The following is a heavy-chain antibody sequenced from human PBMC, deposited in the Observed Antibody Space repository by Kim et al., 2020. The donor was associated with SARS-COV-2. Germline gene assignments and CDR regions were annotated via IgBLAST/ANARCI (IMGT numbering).Heavy chain of an antibody. V-gene: IGHV3-74*01. CDR1: GFTFSRFW. CDR3: ARAIIGTNIFDS. J-gene: IGHJ4*02. D-gene: IGHD1-7*01. Sequence: GGSLRLSCDTSGFTFSRFWMDWVRQTPGKGLVWVSRVNTDGSDTSYADSVKGRFTISRDNAKNTLYLQMNSLRADDTSVYYCARAIIGTNIFDSWGQGTLVTVSA. CDR2: VNTDGSDT.